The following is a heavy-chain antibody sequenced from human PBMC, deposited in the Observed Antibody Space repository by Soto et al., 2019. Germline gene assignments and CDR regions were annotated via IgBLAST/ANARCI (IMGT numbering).Heavy chain of an antibody. CDR1: GGTFSSYA. Sequence: SVKVSCKASGGTFSSYAISWVRQAPGQGLEWVGGIIPIFRTPNSAQKFQGRVTITADESTNTAYMELSSLRSDDTAVYFCARSMGLNYFYYGMDVWGQGTAVTVSS. CDR3: ARSMGLNYFYYGMDV. CDR2: IIPIFRTP. J-gene: IGHJ6*02. D-gene: IGHD2-21*01. V-gene: IGHV1-69*13.